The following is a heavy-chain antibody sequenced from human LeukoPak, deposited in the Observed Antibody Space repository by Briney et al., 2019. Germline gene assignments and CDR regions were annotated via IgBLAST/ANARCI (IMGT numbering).Heavy chain of an antibody. CDR1: GFTFSSYA. CDR3: ARGIVGATGPYYFDY. D-gene: IGHD1-26*01. CDR2: ISGSGGST. V-gene: IGHV3-23*01. J-gene: IGHJ4*02. Sequence: GSLRLSCAASGFTFSSYAMSWVRQAPGKGLEWVSAISGSGGSTYYADSVKGRFTISRDNSKNTLYLQMNSLRAEDTAVYYCARGIVGATGPYYFDYWGQGTLVTVSS.